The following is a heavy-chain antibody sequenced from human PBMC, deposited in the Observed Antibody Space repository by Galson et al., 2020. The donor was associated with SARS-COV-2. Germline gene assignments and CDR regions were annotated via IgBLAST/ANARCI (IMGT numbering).Heavy chain of an antibody. CDR1: GYSINSGYF. D-gene: IGHD3-16*01. J-gene: IGHJ5*02. CDR3: ATEYHDYSSATRDWLDP. Sequence: SETLSLTCTVSGYSINSGYFWGWIRQPPGKGLEWIGSINHSGSTYYNPSLMSRVTISVDTSNNQFSLKVSSVTAADTAVYYCATEYHDYSSATRDWLDPWGQGTLVTVPS. V-gene: IGHV4-38-2*02. CDR2: INHSGST.